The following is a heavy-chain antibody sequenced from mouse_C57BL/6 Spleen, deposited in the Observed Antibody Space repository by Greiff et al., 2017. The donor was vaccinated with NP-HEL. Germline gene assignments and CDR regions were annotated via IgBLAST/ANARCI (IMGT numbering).Heavy chain of an antibody. D-gene: IGHD1-2*01. CDR2: ISYSGST. CDR1: GYSITSGYG. J-gene: IGHJ2*01. Sequence: VQLKQSGPGLVKPSQSLSLTCTVTGYSITSGYGWNWIRQFPGNKLEWLGYISYSGSTNYNPSIKSRISITRDTSKNQSVLQLNSVTTEDTATYYCARSARIKYWGQCTTLTVAS. CDR3: ARSARIKY. V-gene: IGHV3-2*02.